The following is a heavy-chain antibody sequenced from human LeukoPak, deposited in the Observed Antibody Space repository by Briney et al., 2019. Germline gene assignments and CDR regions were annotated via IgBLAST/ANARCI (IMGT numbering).Heavy chain of an antibody. Sequence: PSETLSLTCTVSGGSINSYYWSWIRQPAGKGLEWIGRIYSSGSTNYNPSLKSRVSMSVDTSKNQFSLKLSSVTAADTAVYYCARGTRWSRFDYWGQGTLVTVSS. CDR1: GGSINSYY. CDR3: ARGTRWSRFDY. V-gene: IGHV4-4*07. CDR2: IYSSGST. D-gene: IGHD4-23*01. J-gene: IGHJ4*02.